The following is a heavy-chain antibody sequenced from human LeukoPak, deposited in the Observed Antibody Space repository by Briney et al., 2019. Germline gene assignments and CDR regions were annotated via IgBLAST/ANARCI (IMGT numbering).Heavy chain of an antibody. CDR3: ARGMAAAYDYNWFDS. CDR2: VYASGNT. D-gene: IGHD5-12*01. V-gene: IGHV4-4*07. CDR1: GGSISSYD. J-gene: IGHJ5*01. Sequence: SETLSLTCTVSGGSISSYDWSWIRQPAGKGPEWIGRVYASGNTRYNPSLKSRLTMSVDTSKNQFSLKLSSVTAADTAIYFCARGMAAAYDYNWFDSWGQGTLVTVSS.